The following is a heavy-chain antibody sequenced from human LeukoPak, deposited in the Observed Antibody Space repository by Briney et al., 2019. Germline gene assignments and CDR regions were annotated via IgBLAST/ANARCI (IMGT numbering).Heavy chain of an antibody. J-gene: IGHJ5*02. CDR1: GFTFSSYS. CDR2: IRSSSSYI. D-gene: IGHD1-26*01. V-gene: IGHV3-21*04. Sequence: PGGSLRLSCAASGFTFSSYSMNWVRQAPGKGLEWVSSIRSSSSYIYYADSVKGRFTISRDNAKNSLYLQMNSLRAEDTAVYYCARAPKFRLVGVSNGPFDPWGQGTLVTVSS. CDR3: ARAPKFRLVGVSNGPFDP.